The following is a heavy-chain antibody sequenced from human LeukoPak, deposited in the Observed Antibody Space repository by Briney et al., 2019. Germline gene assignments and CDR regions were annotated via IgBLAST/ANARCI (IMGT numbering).Heavy chain of an antibody. CDR3: ARAQGYDYVWGSYRSTYYFDY. V-gene: IGHV4-34*01. CDR2: INHSGST. D-gene: IGHD3-16*02. J-gene: IGHJ4*02. Sequence: SETLSLTCAVYGGSFSGYYWSWIRQPPGKGLEWIGEINHSGSTNYNPSIKSRVTISVDTSKNQFSLKLSSVTAADTAVYYCARAQGYDYVWGSYRSTYYFDYWGQGTLVTVSS. CDR1: GGSFSGYY.